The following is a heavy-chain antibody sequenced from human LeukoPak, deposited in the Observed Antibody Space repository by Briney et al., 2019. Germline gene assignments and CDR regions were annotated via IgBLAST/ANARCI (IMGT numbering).Heavy chain of an antibody. J-gene: IGHJ3*02. CDR3: AREESAAGTGGSFDI. D-gene: IGHD6-13*01. V-gene: IGHV4-31*03. Sequence: SETLSLTCTVSGGSISSGGYYWSWLRQHPGKGLEWIGYIYYSGSTYYNPSLKSRVTISVDTSKNQFSLKLSSVTAADTAVYYCAREESAAGTGGSFDIWGQGTMVTVSS. CDR2: IYYSGST. CDR1: GGSISSGGYY.